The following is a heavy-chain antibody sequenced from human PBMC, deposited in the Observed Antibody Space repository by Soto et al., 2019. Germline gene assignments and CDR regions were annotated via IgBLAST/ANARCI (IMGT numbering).Heavy chain of an antibody. D-gene: IGHD2-15*01. J-gene: IGHJ4*02. CDR1: GYTFTSYA. Sequence: ASVKVSCKASGYTFTSYAMHWVRQAPGQRLEWMGWINAGNGNTKYSQKFQGRVTITRDTSASTAYMELSSLRSEDTAVYCCARGVGYCSGGSCYSFDYWGQGTLVTVSS. CDR2: INAGNGNT. V-gene: IGHV1-3*01. CDR3: ARGVGYCSGGSCYSFDY.